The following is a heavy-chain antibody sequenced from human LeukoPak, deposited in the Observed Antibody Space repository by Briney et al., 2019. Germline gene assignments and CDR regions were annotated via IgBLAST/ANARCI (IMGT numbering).Heavy chain of an antibody. J-gene: IGHJ4*02. CDR1: GFTFTSYA. D-gene: IGHD2-2*01. CDR2: IRGSGGPT. CDR3: AKLSRDCSTTSCYVDY. Sequence: GGTLRLSCAASGFTFTSYAMSWVRQAPGKGLECVSVIRGSGGPTYYADSVKGRFTISRDNSKNTLYLQMNSLRAEDTAVYYCAKLSRDCSTTSCYVDYWGQGTLVTVSS. V-gene: IGHV3-23*01.